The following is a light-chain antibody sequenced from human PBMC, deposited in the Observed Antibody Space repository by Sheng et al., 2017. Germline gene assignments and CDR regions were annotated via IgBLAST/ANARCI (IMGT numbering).Light chain of an antibody. CDR2: DIS. CDR3: LLSFSGARV. CDR1: TGAVTSGHF. V-gene: IGLV7-46*01. Sequence: QAVVTQEPSLTVSPGGTVTLTCGSSTGAVTSGHFPYWFQQMPGQAPRTLIYDISKKHSWTPARFSGSLLGGKAALTLSGAQPEDEAEYYCLLSFSGARVFGGGTKLTVL. J-gene: IGLJ3*02.